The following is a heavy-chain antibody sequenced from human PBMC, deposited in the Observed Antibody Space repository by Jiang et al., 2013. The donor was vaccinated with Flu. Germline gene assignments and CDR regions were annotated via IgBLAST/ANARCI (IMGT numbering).Heavy chain of an antibody. CDR3: AREPRRGYSGYDSGFDY. CDR2: IIPILGIA. J-gene: IGHJ4*02. CDR1: GGTFSSYA. D-gene: IGHD5-12*01. Sequence: GAEVKKPGSSVKVSCKASGGTFSSYAISWVRQAPGQGLEWMGGIIPILGIANYAQKFQGRVTITADKSTSTAYMELSSLRSEDTAVYYCAREPRRGYSGYDSGFDYWGQGTLVTVSS. V-gene: IGHV1-69*04.